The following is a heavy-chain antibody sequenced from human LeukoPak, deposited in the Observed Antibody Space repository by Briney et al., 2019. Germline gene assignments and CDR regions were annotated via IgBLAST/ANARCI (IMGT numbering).Heavy chain of an antibody. Sequence: GESLKISCKASGYSFTSYWIGWVRQMPGKGLEWMGIIYPGDSDTRYSPSFQGQVTISADKSISTAYLQWSSLKASDTAMYYCARVGKWELLPPYYFDYWGQGTLVTVSS. V-gene: IGHV5-51*01. J-gene: IGHJ4*02. CDR3: ARVGKWELLPPYYFDY. CDR2: IYPGDSDT. D-gene: IGHD1-26*01. CDR1: GYSFTSYW.